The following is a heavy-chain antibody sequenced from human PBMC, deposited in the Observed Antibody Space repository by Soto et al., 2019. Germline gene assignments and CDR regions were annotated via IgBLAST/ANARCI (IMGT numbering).Heavy chain of an antibody. V-gene: IGHV6-1*01. D-gene: IGHD1-7*01. CDR3: AGTTSHQWYYMDV. Sequence: PSQTLPLTCASSGDRVSSNSAAWNWIRLSPSRGLEWLARTYYRSRWYNDYAVSVRSRITVNPDTSKNQFSLQLTSVTPEDTAVYYCAGTTSHQWYYMDVWGKGTTVTVSS. CDR1: GDRVSSNSAA. J-gene: IGHJ6*03. CDR2: TYYRSRWYN.